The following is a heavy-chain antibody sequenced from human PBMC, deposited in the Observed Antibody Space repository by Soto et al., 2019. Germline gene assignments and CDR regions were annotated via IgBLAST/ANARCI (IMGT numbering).Heavy chain of an antibody. Sequence: QVQLVESGGSVVQPGRSLRLSCAASGFTFSSYTLHWVRQAPGKGLEWVALISYDGSNKYYADSEKGRFTISRDNSKNTLYLQMNSLRPEDTALFYCARGPYDFWSGYIADAFDVWGQGTMVTVSS. CDR2: ISYDGSNK. CDR3: ARGPYDFWSGYIADAFDV. V-gene: IGHV3-30-3*01. J-gene: IGHJ3*01. D-gene: IGHD3-3*01. CDR1: GFTFSSYT.